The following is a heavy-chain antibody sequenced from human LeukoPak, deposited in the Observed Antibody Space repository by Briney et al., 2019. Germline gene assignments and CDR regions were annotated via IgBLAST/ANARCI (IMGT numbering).Heavy chain of an antibody. J-gene: IGHJ5*02. D-gene: IGHD3-22*01. Sequence: ASVKVSCKASGYTFTSYDMNWVRQATGQGLEWMGWMNPNSGNTGYAQKFQGRVTMTRNTSISTAYMELSSLRSEDTAVYYCARCPDYYDSSGYYYGDTWFDPWGQGTLVTDSS. CDR3: ARCPDYYDSSGYYYGDTWFDP. CDR1: GYTFTSYD. V-gene: IGHV1-8*01. CDR2: MNPNSGNT.